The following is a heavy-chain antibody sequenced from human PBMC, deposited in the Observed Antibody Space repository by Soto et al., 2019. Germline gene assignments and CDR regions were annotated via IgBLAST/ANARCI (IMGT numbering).Heavy chain of an antibody. CDR2: IYYSGST. Sequence: SETLSLTCTVSGGSISSSSYYWGWIRQPPGKGLEWIGYIYYSGSTNYNPSLRSRVTISVDTSKNQFSLELSSVTAADTAVYYCARDGSSGRYPGYFDYWGQGTLVTVSS. D-gene: IGHD6-19*01. V-gene: IGHV4-61*01. CDR1: GGSISSSSYY. CDR3: ARDGSSGRYPGYFDY. J-gene: IGHJ4*02.